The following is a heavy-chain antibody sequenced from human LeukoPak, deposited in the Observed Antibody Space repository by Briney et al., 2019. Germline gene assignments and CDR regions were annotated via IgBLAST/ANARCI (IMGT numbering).Heavy chain of an antibody. V-gene: IGHV4-59*01. Sequence: SETLSLTCTVSGGSISSYYWSWIRQPPGKGLEWIGYVFDSGRTKENPSLKSRVTLSADTSKNQLSLRLSSVTAADTAVYYCTTIKRGNIFGYFDSWGQGILVTVSS. CDR3: TTIKRGNIFGYFDS. CDR1: GGSISSYY. J-gene: IGHJ4*02. CDR2: VFDSGRT. D-gene: IGHD5-18*01.